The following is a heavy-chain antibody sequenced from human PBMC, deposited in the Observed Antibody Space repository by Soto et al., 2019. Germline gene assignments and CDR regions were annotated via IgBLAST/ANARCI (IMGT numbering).Heavy chain of an antibody. D-gene: IGHD2-8*01. V-gene: IGHV1-18*01. J-gene: IGHJ4*02. CDR1: GYTFTSYG. CDR3: ARDPRGYCTNGVCFSWGGTPTDY. Sequence: QVQLVQSGAEVKKPGASVKVSCKASGYTFTSYGISWVRQAPGQGLEWMGWISAYNGNTNYAQKLQGRVTMTTDTGTSTDYQELRSLRSDDTAVYYGARDPRGYCTNGVCFSWGGTPTDYWGQGTLVPVSS. CDR2: ISAYNGNT.